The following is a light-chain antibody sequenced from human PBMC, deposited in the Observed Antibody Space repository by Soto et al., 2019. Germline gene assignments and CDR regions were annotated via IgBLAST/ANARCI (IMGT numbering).Light chain of an antibody. CDR1: SSDIASFNY. CDR3: NSYASSTFYV. CDR2: QVT. V-gene: IGLV2-14*01. J-gene: IGLJ1*01. Sequence: QSALAQPASVSGSPGQSITISCTGSSSDIASFNYVSWYQQYPGKAPKLLIYQVTSRASGVSHRFSGSKFGDTASLTISGLQPEDDAEYYCNSYASSTFYVFGTGTQVTVL.